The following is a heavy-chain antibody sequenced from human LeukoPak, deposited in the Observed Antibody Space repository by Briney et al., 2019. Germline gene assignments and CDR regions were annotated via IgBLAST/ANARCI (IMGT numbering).Heavy chain of an antibody. Sequence: ASVKVSCKASGYTFTGYYIHWVRQAPGQGLEWMGWINPNSGGTNYAQKFQGRATMTRDTSISTAYMELSRLRSDDTAVYYCARVPRWLQEAYYSDYWGQGTLVTVSS. CDR2: INPNSGGT. J-gene: IGHJ4*02. D-gene: IGHD5-24*01. CDR1: GYTFTGYY. V-gene: IGHV1-2*02. CDR3: ARVPRWLQEAYYSDY.